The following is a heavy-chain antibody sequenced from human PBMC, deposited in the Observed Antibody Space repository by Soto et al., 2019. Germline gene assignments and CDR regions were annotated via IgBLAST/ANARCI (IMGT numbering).Heavy chain of an antibody. V-gene: IGHV3-74*01. CDR1: GFSFSSYW. J-gene: IGHJ1*01. D-gene: IGHD2-15*01. CDR3: ASCSGGNCYRGLQH. CDR2: ISNDGSAT. Sequence: EVQLVESGGALVQPGGSLRLSCAASGFSFSSYWMHWVRQAPGKGLVWVSRISNDGSATAYADSVKGRFTISRDNAKNTLYLQMNSLRVEDTAMYYCASCSGGNCYRGLQHWDQGTLVIVSS.